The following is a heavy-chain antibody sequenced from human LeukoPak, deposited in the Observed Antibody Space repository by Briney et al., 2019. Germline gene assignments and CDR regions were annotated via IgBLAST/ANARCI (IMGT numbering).Heavy chain of an antibody. V-gene: IGHV6-1*01. CDR2: TYYRSKWYN. CDR3: ARDRLHYYGSGSMLYNWFDP. J-gene: IGHJ5*02. CDR1: GDSVSSNSAA. Sequence: ASQTLSLTCAISGDSVSSNSAAWNWIRQSPSRGLEWLGRTYYRSKWYNDYAVSVKSRITINPDTSKNQFSLQLNSVTPEDTAVYYCARDRLHYYGSGSMLYNWFDPWGQGTLVTVSS. D-gene: IGHD3-10*01.